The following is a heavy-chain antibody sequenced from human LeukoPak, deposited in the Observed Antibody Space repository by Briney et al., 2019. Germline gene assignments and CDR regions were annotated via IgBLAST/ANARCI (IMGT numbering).Heavy chain of an antibody. J-gene: IGHJ3*02. CDR1: GFTLSRYW. V-gene: IGHV3-7*01. D-gene: IGHD3-22*01. Sequence: GGSLRLSCVASGFTLSRYWMSWVRQAPGKGLEWVANIKQDGSEKYYVDSVKGRFTISRDNAKDSLYLQMDSLRAEDTAIYYCARVLAVSSSGYYNDAFDIWGQGTMSPSLQ. CDR3: ARVLAVSSSGYYNDAFDI. CDR2: IKQDGSEK.